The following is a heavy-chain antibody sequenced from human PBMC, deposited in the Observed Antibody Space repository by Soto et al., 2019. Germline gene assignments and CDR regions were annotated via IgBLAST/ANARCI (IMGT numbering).Heavy chain of an antibody. CDR1: GYTFTNYN. CDR2: IKPSSSNT. V-gene: IGHV1-46*01. Sequence: ASVKVSCKASGYTFTNYNIHWLRQAPGQGLEWLGIIKPSSSNTVSAQGFQGRVTVTRDTSTSTANMELASLTSEDTAVYYCARELKESFYFDYWG. J-gene: IGHJ4*01. CDR3: ARELKESFYFDY.